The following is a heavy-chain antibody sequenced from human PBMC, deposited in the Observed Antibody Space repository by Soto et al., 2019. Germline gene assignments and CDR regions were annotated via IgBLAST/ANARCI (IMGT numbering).Heavy chain of an antibody. J-gene: IGHJ6*03. CDR2: VSNSGSNT. Sequence: EVQLLEYGGGLVQPGGSLRLSCAASGFTFSNYVMSWVRQAPGKGLEWVSSVSNSGSNTYYAESVKGRVTISRAKSNYTLYMQMNSLRAEDTALYYCARRGRTLPHYSYYMDVWGKGTTVTVSS. CDR3: ARRGRTLPHYSYYMDV. CDR1: GFTFSNYV. V-gene: IGHV3-23*01.